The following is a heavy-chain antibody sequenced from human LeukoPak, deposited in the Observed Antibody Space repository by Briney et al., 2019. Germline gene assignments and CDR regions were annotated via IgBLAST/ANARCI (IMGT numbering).Heavy chain of an antibody. CDR3: AGSLWFGDSGWFDP. CDR1: GFTFSSYS. D-gene: IGHD3-10*01. CDR2: ISSSSSYI. J-gene: IGHJ5*02. V-gene: IGHV3-21*01. Sequence: GESLKISCAASGFTFSSYSMNRVRQAPGKGLEWVSSISSSSSYIYYADSVKGRFTISRDNAKNSLYLQMNSLRAEDTAVYYCAGSLWFGDSGWFDPWGQGTLVTVSS.